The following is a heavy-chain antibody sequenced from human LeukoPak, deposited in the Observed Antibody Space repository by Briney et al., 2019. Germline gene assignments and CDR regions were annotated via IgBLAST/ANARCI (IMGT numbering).Heavy chain of an antibody. CDR1: GYTFTSYY. D-gene: IGHD2-2*02. CDR2: INPSGGST. Sequence: ASVKVSCKASGYTFTSYYMHWVRQAPGQGLEWMGIINPSGGSTSYAQKFQGRVTMTRDTSTSTVYMELSSLRSEDTAVYYCAREGIPAAIDTSKYFQHWGQGTLVTVSS. V-gene: IGHV1-46*01. J-gene: IGHJ1*01. CDR3: AREGIPAAIDTSKYFQH.